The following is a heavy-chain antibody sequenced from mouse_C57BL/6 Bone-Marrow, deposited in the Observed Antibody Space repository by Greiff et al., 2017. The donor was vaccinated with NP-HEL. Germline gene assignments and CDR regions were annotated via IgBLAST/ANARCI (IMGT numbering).Heavy chain of an antibody. CDR3: TRSAGGDYAMDY. CDR1: GYTFTSYW. Sequence: VQLQQSGTVLARPGASVKMSCKTSGYTFTSYWMHWVKQRPGQGLEWIGAIYPGNSDTSYNQKFKGKAKLTAVTSASTAYMELSSLTNEDSAVYYCTRSAGGDYAMDYWGQGTSVTVSS. J-gene: IGHJ4*01. V-gene: IGHV1-5*01. CDR2: IYPGNSDT.